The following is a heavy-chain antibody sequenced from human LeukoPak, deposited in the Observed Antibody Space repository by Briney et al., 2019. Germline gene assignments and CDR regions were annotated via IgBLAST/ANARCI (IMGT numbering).Heavy chain of an antibody. D-gene: IGHD3-10*01. Sequence: GGSLRLPCAASGFTFSSYGMHWVRQAPGKGLEWVAVISYDGSNKYYADSVKGRFTISRDNSKNTLYLQMNSLRAEDTAVYYCAKDPSGSFRGEFDYWGQGTLVTVSS. CDR1: GFTFSSYG. V-gene: IGHV3-30*18. CDR3: AKDPSGSFRGEFDY. CDR2: ISYDGSNK. J-gene: IGHJ4*02.